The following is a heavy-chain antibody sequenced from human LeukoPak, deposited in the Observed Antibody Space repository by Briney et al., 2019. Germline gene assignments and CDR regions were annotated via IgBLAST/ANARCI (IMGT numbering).Heavy chain of an antibody. V-gene: IGHV1-18*01. CDR3: AKGKGGGYGSRHYFDY. CDR1: GYTFTSYG. J-gene: IGHJ4*02. Sequence: GASVKVSCKASGYTFTSYGISWVRQAPGQGLEWMGWISAYNGNTNYAQKLQGRVTMTTDTSTSTAYMELRSLRAEDTALYYCAKGKGGGYGSRHYFDYWGQGTLVTVSS. D-gene: IGHD5-12*01. CDR2: ISAYNGNT.